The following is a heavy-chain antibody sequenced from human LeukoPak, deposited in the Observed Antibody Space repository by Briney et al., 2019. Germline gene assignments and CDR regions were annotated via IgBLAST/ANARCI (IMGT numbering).Heavy chain of an antibody. J-gene: IGHJ4*02. CDR1: GLTFSSHW. CDR2: IKEDGTET. V-gene: IGHV3-7*03. CDR3: AKEGRSLQTY. Sequence: GGSLRLSCAASGLTFSSHWMHWVRQAPGKGLEWVANIKEDGTETYYVDSVKGRFTISRDNAKNSLYLQMNSLRVEDTAVYYCAKEGRSLQTYWGQGTLVTVSS. D-gene: IGHD5-24*01.